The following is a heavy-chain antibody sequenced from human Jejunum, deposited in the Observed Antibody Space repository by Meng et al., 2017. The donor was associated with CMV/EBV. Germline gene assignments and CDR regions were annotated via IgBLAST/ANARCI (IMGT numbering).Heavy chain of an antibody. CDR1: GFSFSRFG. V-gene: IGHV3-30*02. J-gene: IGHJ6*02. Sequence: GFSFSRFGMHWVRQAPGKGLEWVAFTRYDGQNKYYLDSVKGRFTISKDNSKNTLYLQMSSLRPEDTGIYYCANFPSSAYYSEMDVWGQGTTVTVSS. CDR2: TRYDGQNK. CDR3: ANFPSSAYYSEMDV.